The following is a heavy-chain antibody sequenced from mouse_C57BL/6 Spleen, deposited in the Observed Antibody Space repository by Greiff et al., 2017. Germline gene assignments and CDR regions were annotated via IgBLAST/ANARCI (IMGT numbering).Heavy chain of an antibody. D-gene: IGHD2-2*01. CDR3: AYGYESWFAY. J-gene: IGHJ3*01. CDR2: IYPSDSET. V-gene: IGHV1-61*01. CDR1: GYTFTSYW. Sequence: VQLQQPGAELVRPGSSVKLSCKASGYTFTSYWLDWVKQRPGQGLEWIGNIYPSDSETHYNQKFKDKATLTVDKTSSTAYMQLSSLASEDSAVYYCAYGYESWFAYWGQGTLVTVSA.